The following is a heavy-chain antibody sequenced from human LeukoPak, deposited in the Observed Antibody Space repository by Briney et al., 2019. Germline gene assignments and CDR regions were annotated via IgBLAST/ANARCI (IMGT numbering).Heavy chain of an antibody. CDR3: AKGMDTAMVKYDY. V-gene: IGHV3-23*01. CDR1: GFTFSSYA. D-gene: IGHD5-18*01. Sequence: PGGSLRLSCAASGFTFSSYAMSWVRQAPGKGLHWVSAISGSGGTTYYADSVKGRFTFSRDNSKNTLYLQMNSLRAEDTALYYCAKGMDTAMVKYDYWGQGTLVTVSS. J-gene: IGHJ4*02. CDR2: ISGSGGTT.